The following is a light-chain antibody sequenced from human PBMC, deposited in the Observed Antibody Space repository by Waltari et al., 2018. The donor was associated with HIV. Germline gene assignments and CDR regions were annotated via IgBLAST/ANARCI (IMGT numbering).Light chain of an antibody. V-gene: IGLV1-40*01. CDR3: ATWDDNLSGWV. CDR2: ANI. Sequence: QSVLTQPPSVSGAPGQRVTIPCTGSSPNIGAGYDVHWYQQLPGTAPKLLIYANINRPSGVPDRFSGSKSGTSASLAISGLRSEDEADYYCATWDDNLSGWVFGGGTKLTVL. CDR1: SPNIGAGYD. J-gene: IGLJ3*02.